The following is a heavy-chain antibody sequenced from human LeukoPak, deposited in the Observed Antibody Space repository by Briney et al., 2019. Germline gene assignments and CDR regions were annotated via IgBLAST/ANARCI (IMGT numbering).Heavy chain of an antibody. V-gene: IGHV4-39*01. D-gene: IGHD6-19*01. CDR3: ARLSVAGAYYYGMDV. J-gene: IGHJ6*02. CDR2: IYYSGST. CDR1: GGSISSSSYY. Sequence: SETLSLTCTVSGGSISSSSYYWGWIRQPPGKGLEWIGSIYYSGSTYYNPSLKGRVTISVDTSKNQFSLKLSSVTAADTAVYYCARLSVAGAYYYGMDVWGQGTTVTVSS.